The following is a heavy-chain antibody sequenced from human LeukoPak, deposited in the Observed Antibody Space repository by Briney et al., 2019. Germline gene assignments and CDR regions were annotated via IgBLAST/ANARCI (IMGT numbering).Heavy chain of an antibody. V-gene: IGHV4-39*07. Sequence: SETLSLTCTVSGGSVYTSDYYWGRVPQPPGKGPEWIGDIFYTGKTNYTPSHKSRLSISIDTSKDQFCLSLTSVSAAYSAVYYCARVFVSWGQGTLVSVSS. CDR2: IFYTGKT. CDR1: GGSVYTSDYY. CDR3: ARVFVS. J-gene: IGHJ4*02.